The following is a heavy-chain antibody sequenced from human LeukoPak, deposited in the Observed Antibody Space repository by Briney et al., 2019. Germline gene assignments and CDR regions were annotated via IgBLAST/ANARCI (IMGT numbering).Heavy chain of an antibody. V-gene: IGHV4-30-4*01. CDR2: IYYSGST. CDR3: ARGPWCSSTSCPAEYFQH. D-gene: IGHD2-2*01. J-gene: IGHJ1*01. CDR1: GGSISSGDYY. Sequence: SQTLSLTCTVSGGSISSGDYYWSCIRQPPGKGLEWIGYIYYSGSTYYNPSLKSRVTISVDTSKNQFSLKLSSVTAADTAVYYCARGPWCSSTSCPAEYFQHWGQGTLVTVSS.